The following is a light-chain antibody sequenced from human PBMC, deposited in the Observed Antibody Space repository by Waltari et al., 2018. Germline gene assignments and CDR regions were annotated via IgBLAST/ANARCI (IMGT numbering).Light chain of an antibody. V-gene: IGKV1-5*03. CDR3: QQYNSYSPVT. Sequence: DIQMTQSPSTLSASVGDRVTITCRASQSISSWLAWYQQKPGKAPKLLIYKASSLESGVPSRVSGSGSGTEVTLTISSLQPDDFATYYCQQYNSYSPVTFGQGTKLEIK. CDR1: QSISSW. J-gene: IGKJ2*01. CDR2: KAS.